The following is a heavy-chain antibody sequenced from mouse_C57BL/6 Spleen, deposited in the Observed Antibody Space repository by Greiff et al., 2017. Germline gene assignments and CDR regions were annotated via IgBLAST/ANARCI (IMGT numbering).Heavy chain of an antibody. D-gene: IGHD1-1*01. V-gene: IGHV1-4*01. CDR2: INPSSGYT. CDR1: GYTFTSYT. CDR3: ARYYGSTYWYFDV. Sequence: VQLVESGAELARPGASVKMSCKASGYTFTSYTMHWVKQRPGQGLEWIGYINPSSGYTKYNQKFKDKATLTADKSSSTAYMQLSSLTSEDSAVYYCARYYGSTYWYFDVWGTGTTVTVSS. J-gene: IGHJ1*03.